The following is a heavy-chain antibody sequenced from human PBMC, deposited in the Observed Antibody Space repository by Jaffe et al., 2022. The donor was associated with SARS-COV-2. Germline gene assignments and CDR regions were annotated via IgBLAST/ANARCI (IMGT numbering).Heavy chain of an antibody. CDR3: ARDPGSSSWYEGYYYGMDV. CDR2: IYYSGST. CDR1: GGSISSYY. J-gene: IGHJ6*02. V-gene: IGHV4-59*01. D-gene: IGHD6-13*01. Sequence: QVQLQESGPGLVKPSETLSLTCTVSGGSISSYYWSWIRQPPGKGLEWIGYIYYSGSTNYNPSLKSRVTISVDTSKNQFSLKLSSVTAADTAVYYCARDPGSSSWYEGYYYGMDVWGQGTTVTVSS.